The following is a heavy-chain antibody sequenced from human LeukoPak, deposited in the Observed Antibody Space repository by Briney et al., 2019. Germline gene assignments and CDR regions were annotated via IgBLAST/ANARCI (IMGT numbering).Heavy chain of an antibody. Sequence: SETLSLTCTVSGGSISSYYWSWIRKPPGKGLEWIGYMYYSGSTNYNPSLKSRVTISVDTSKNQFSLKLSSVTAADTAVYYCARSGAYYYDSSGYGYYYYYMDVWGKGTTVTVSS. CDR3: ARSGAYYYDSSGYGYYYYYMDV. V-gene: IGHV4-59*01. CDR2: MYYSGST. CDR1: GGSISSYY. J-gene: IGHJ6*03. D-gene: IGHD3-22*01.